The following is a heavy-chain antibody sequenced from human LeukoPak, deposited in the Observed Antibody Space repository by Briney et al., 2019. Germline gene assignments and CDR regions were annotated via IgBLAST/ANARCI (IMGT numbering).Heavy chain of an antibody. D-gene: IGHD3-10*01. CDR3: ARPTPKSKEYDY. V-gene: IGHV3-23*01. Sequence: GGSLRLSCAASGFTFSSYAMSRVRQAPGKGLEWVSAISGSGGSTYYADSVKGRFTISRDNSKNTLYLQMNSLRAEDTAVYYCARPTPKSKEYDYWGQGTLVTVSS. J-gene: IGHJ4*02. CDR2: ISGSGGST. CDR1: GFTFSSYA.